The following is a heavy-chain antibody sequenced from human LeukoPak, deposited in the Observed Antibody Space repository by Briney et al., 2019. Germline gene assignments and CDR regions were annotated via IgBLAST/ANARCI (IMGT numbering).Heavy chain of an antibody. D-gene: IGHD3-10*01. CDR1: GYTFTSYD. V-gene: IGHV1-8*01. CDR3: ARAYGSRNWFDP. J-gene: IGHJ5*02. CDR2: VNPNSGNT. Sequence: GASVKVSCKASGYTFTSYDVHWVRQATGQGLEWMGWVNPNSGNTGYAQKFQGRVTMTRNTSISTAYMELSSLRSEDTAVYYCARAYGSRNWFDPWGQGILVTVSS.